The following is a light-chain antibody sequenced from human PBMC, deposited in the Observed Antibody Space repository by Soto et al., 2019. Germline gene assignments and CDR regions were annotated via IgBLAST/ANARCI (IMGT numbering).Light chain of an antibody. CDR1: SSDIGGSNY. J-gene: IGLJ1*01. CDR3: SSYTSSSALGV. Sequence: QSALTQPASVSGSPGQSITISCTGTSSDIGGSNYVSWYQQHPGKAPKFMIYDVSNRPSGVSNRFSGSKSGNTASLTISGLQAEDEADYYCSSYTSSSALGVVGTGTKLTVL. CDR2: DVS. V-gene: IGLV2-14*01.